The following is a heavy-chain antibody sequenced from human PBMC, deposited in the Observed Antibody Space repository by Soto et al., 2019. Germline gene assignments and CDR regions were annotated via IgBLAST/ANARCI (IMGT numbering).Heavy chain of an antibody. J-gene: IGHJ6*02. D-gene: IGHD1-26*01. CDR1: GYNFTNYW. CDR2: IYPGDSDT. Sequence: GESLKISCKGSGYNFTNYWIGWVRQMPGKGLEWMGIIYPGDSDTRYSPSFQGQVTISADKSIGAAYLQWNSLKASDTAMYFCARQEGATVLFYYGMDVWGQGATVTVSS. CDR3: ARQEGATVLFYYGMDV. V-gene: IGHV5-51*01.